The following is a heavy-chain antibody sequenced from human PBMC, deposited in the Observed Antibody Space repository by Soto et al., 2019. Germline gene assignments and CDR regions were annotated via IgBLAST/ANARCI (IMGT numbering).Heavy chain of an antibody. D-gene: IGHD6-6*01. J-gene: IGHJ4*02. CDR2: VHDTGTT. CDR3: ARDLSSPSAAGV. CDR1: GGSVSSGGNY. V-gene: IGHV4-39*02. Sequence: PSETLSLTCAVSGGSVSSGGNYWGWIRQSPGKGLEWIGSVHDTGTTHYNPSLTSRVTISVDTSKNQFSLNVNSVTAADTAVYYCARDLSSPSAAGVWGQGTLVTVSS.